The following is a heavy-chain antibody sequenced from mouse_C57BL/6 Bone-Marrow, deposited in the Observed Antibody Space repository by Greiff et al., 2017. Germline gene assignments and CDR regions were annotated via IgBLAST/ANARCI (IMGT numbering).Heavy chain of an antibody. Sequence: QVQLQQSGAELARPGASVTLSCKASGYTFTSYGISWVQQSTGQGLEWIGEIYPRSGNNYYNAKFKGKATLTSDKSSSTVYMELRSLTSEDAAVYFCAREGYLGFDYWGQGTTLTVSS. D-gene: IGHD2-2*01. CDR3: AREGYLGFDY. J-gene: IGHJ2*01. V-gene: IGHV1-81*01. CDR2: IYPRSGNN. CDR1: GYTFTSYG.